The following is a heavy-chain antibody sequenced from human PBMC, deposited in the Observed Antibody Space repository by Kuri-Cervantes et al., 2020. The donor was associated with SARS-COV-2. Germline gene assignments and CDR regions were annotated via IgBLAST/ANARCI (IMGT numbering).Heavy chain of an antibody. D-gene: IGHD6-19*01. V-gene: IGHV4-39*07. Sequence: SETLSLTCTVSGASISSSDSYWGWIRQPPGRGLEWIATISYSGSTYYNPSLKSRVTISVDTSKSHFSLKLTSVTAADTAMYYCARVSVAGKYNWFDPWGQGTLVTVSS. CDR2: ISYSGST. J-gene: IGHJ5*02. CDR3: ARVSVAGKYNWFDP. CDR1: GASISSSDSY.